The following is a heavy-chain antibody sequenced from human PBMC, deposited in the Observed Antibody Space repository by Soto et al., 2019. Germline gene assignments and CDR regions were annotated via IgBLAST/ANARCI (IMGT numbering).Heavy chain of an antibody. Sequence: GGSLRLSCAASGFTFSSYGIHWVRQAPGKGLEWVAVISHDGSKTNYADSVKGRFTISRDNSKDTVYLQMNSLRAEDTAVYYCAKDTYYYDSISYYTDYWGLGTLVTVSS. CDR1: GFTFSSYG. V-gene: IGHV3-30*18. D-gene: IGHD3-22*01. J-gene: IGHJ4*02. CDR2: ISHDGSKT. CDR3: AKDTYYYDSISYYTDY.